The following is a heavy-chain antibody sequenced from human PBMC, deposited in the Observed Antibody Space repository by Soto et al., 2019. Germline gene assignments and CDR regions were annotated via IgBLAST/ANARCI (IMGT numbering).Heavy chain of an antibody. D-gene: IGHD4-17*01. CDR2: ISSSSSTI. CDR3: VPRVGDYVNLFDY. Sequence: EVQLVESGGGLVRPGGSLRLSCAASGFTFSSYSMNWVRQAPGKGLEWVSYISSSSSTIYYADSVKGRFTISRDNAKNSLYLQMNSLRAEDTAVYYCVPRVGDYVNLFDYWGQGTLVTVSS. J-gene: IGHJ4*02. V-gene: IGHV3-48*01. CDR1: GFTFSSYS.